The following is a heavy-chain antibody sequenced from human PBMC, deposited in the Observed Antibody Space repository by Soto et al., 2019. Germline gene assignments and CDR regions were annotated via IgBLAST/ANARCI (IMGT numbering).Heavy chain of an antibody. J-gene: IGHJ4*02. CDR1: GFTFSSYA. CDR2: ISYDGSNK. Sequence: QVQLVESGGGVVQPGRSLRLSCAASGFTFSSYAMHWVRQAPGKGLEWVAVISYDGSNKYYADSVKGRFTISRDNSKNMVYVKRNRLTAEDRVVYYCGRCKKKGAKSWTRDYRGQGILVTVS. CDR3: GRCKKKGAKSWTRDY. D-gene: IGHD5-12*01. V-gene: IGHV3-30-3*01.